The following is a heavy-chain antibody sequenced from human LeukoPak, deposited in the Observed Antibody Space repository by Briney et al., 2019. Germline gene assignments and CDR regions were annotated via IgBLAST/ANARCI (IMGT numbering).Heavy chain of an antibody. CDR3: ARKWGFSGHPGGYFDY. CDR1: GFTFSSYS. CDR2: ISSSSSYI. V-gene: IGHV3-21*01. Sequence: PGGSLRLSCAASGFTFSSYSMNWVRQAPGKGLEWVSSISSSSSYIYYADSVKGRFTISRDNAKNSLYLQMNSLRAEDTAVYYCARKWGFSGHPGGYFDYWGQGTLVTVPS. J-gene: IGHJ4*02. D-gene: IGHD6-19*01.